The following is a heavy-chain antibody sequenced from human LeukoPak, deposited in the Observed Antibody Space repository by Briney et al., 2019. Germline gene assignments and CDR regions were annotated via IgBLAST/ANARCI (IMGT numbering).Heavy chain of an antibody. D-gene: IGHD3-3*02. Sequence: GGSLRLSCAASGFTFRSSVMSWVRQAPGRGLEWVSSVGGSDDTANYAASVTGRFTISRDNSKTSVYLQMSNLGAEDTAIYYCAKKSFSTGAFDIWGRGTMVTVSS. V-gene: IGHV3-23*01. CDR1: GFTFRSSV. CDR2: VGGSDDTA. CDR3: AKKSFSTGAFDI. J-gene: IGHJ3*02.